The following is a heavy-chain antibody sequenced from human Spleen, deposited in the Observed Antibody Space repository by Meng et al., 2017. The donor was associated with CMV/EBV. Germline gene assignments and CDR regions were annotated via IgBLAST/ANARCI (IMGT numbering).Heavy chain of an antibody. CDR3: ARDHMVRGFDY. J-gene: IGHJ4*02. CDR1: GFTFSSYS. Sequence: GGSLRLSCAASGFTFSSYSMNWVRQAPGKGLEWVSYISSSSSTIYYADSVKGRFTISRDNAKNSLYLQMNSLRAEDTAVHYCARDHMVRGFDYWGQGTLVTVSS. V-gene: IGHV3-48*04. D-gene: IGHD3-10*01. CDR2: ISSSSSTI.